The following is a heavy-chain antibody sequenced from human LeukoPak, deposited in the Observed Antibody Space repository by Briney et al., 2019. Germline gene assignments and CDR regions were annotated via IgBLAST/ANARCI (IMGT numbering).Heavy chain of an antibody. D-gene: IGHD3-22*01. CDR2: FAGSDTTT. J-gene: IGHJ4*02. Sequence: GGSLRLSCAASGFDFSAYEMNWVRQAPGKGLEWVSYFAGSDTTTYYADSVKGRFTISRDNAKNILYLQMNRLRVEDTALYYCTTLGYHLDSWGQGTLVTVFS. V-gene: IGHV3-48*03. CDR3: TTLGYHLDS. CDR1: GFDFSAYE.